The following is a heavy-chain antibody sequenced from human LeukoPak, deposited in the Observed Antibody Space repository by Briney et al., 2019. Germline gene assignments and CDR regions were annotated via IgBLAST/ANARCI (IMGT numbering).Heavy chain of an antibody. CDR3: AKTGMLRRVGYLDV. D-gene: IGHD1-1*01. V-gene: IGHV3-30*18. Sequence: GGSLRLSCVASGFIFGDYGIQWVRQAPGKGLGWVAVIAYDGNNTYYGDSVRGRFTISRDNSKKMVYLEMNSLRVEDTAVYYCAKTGMLRRVGYLDVWGKGTAVIVSS. CDR1: GFIFGDYG. J-gene: IGHJ6*04. CDR2: IAYDGNNT.